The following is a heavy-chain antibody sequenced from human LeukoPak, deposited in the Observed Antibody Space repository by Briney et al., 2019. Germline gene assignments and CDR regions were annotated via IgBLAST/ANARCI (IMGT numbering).Heavy chain of an antibody. Sequence: GGSLRLSCAASGFTFSSYAMHWVRQAPGKGLEWVALISYDGSNKYYADSVKGRFTISRDNSKNTLYLQMNSLRAEDTAVYYCAKFFTGEYVRAFDIWGQGTMVTVSS. CDR1: GFTFSSYA. V-gene: IGHV3-30*18. CDR3: AKFFTGEYVRAFDI. D-gene: IGHD3-10*02. CDR2: ISYDGSNK. J-gene: IGHJ3*02.